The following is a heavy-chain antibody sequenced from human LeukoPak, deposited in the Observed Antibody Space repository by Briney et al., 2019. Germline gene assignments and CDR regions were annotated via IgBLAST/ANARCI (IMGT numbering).Heavy chain of an antibody. J-gene: IGHJ4*02. CDR3: ARVGYYDSSGYYILYNFDY. V-gene: IGHV1-18*01. D-gene: IGHD3-22*01. CDR1: GYTFTNHG. Sequence: ASVKVSCKASGYTFTNHGINWVRQAPGQGLGWMGWISAYNGNTNYAQKLQGRVTMTTDTSTSTAYMELRSLRSDDTAVYYCARVGYYDSSGYYILYNFDYWGQGTLVTVSS. CDR2: ISAYNGNT.